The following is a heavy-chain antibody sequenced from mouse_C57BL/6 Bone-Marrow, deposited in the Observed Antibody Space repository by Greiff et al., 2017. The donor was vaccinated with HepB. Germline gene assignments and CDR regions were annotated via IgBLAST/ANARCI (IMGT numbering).Heavy chain of an antibody. Sequence: QVHVKQSGAELARPGASVKMSCKASGYTFTSYTMHWVKQRPGQGLEWIGYINPSSGYTKYNQKFKDKATLTADKSSSTAYMQLSSLTSEDSAVYYCARGDPFDYWGQGTTLTVSS. CDR3: ARGDPFDY. CDR1: GYTFTSYT. J-gene: IGHJ2*01. V-gene: IGHV1-4*01. CDR2: INPSSGYT. D-gene: IGHD3-3*01.